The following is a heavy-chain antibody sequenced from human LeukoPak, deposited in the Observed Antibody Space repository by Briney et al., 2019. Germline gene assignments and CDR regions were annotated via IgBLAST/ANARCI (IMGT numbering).Heavy chain of an antibody. D-gene: IGHD1-1*01. CDR2: IIPIFCTA. V-gene: IGHV1-69*06. CDR3: ARGPGVGSSTTEIDY. J-gene: IGHJ4*02. Sequence: SVKVSCKASGGTFSSYAISWVRQAPGQGLDWMGGIIPIFCTANYAQKFQGRVTITADKSTSTAYMELSSLRSEDTAVYYCARGPGVGSSTTEIDYWGQGTLVTVSS. CDR1: GGTFSSYA.